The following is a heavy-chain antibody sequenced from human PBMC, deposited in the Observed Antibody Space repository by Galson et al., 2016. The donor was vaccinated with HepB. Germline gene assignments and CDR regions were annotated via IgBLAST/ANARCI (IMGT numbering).Heavy chain of an antibody. D-gene: IGHD1-26*01. Sequence: SLRLSCAASGFIFKDYAMHWVRQAPGKGLEWVSSISWNSGSIGYADFVKGRFTISRDNAKNSLYLQMNSLRAEDTAFYYCAQDRASMSVGATNFQHWGQGTLVTVSP. V-gene: IGHV3-9*01. CDR1: GFIFKDYA. CDR3: AQDRASMSVGATNFQH. CDR2: ISWNSGSI. J-gene: IGHJ1*01.